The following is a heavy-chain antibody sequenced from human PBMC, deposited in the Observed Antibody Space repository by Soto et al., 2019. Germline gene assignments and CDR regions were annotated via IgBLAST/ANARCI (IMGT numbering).Heavy chain of an antibody. Sequence: QVPLVQSGAEVKKPGSSVKVSCKASGGTFSSYTISWVRQAPGQGLEWMGRIIPILGIANYAQKFQGRVTITADKSTSTAYMELSSLRSEDTAVYYCASGPIVDTAMAFDYWGQGTLVTVSS. V-gene: IGHV1-69*02. J-gene: IGHJ4*02. CDR2: IIPILGIA. CDR1: GGTFSSYT. D-gene: IGHD5-18*01. CDR3: ASGPIVDTAMAFDY.